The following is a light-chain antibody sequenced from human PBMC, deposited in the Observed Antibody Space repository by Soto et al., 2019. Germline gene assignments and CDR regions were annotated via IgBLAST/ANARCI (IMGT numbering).Light chain of an antibody. V-gene: IGKV3D-15*01. Sequence: EVVMTQSPATLSVSPGERATLSFRASQSVSSNLARYQQKPGQPPGLLIHGASSRASGIPDRFSGSGSGTDFTLTISRLQPEDFAVYYCQQYASTRWTFGQGTKVDIK. CDR1: QSVSSN. CDR2: GAS. J-gene: IGKJ1*01. CDR3: QQYASTRWT.